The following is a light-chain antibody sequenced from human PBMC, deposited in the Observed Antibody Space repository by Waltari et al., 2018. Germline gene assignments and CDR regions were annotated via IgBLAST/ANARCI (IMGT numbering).Light chain of an antibody. CDR3: NSRDSSGNHVV. Sequence: GSVALGQTVRITCQGDSLRSYYESWYQQKPGQAPVLVIYGKNNRPSGIPDRFSGSSSGNTASLTITGAQAEDEADYYCNSRDSSGNHVVFGGGTKLTVL. CDR1: SLRSYY. V-gene: IGLV3-19*01. CDR2: GKN. J-gene: IGLJ2*01.